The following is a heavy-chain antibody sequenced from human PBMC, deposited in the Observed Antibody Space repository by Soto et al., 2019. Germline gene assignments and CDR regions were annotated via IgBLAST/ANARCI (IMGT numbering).Heavy chain of an antibody. CDR1: GGTFSSYA. V-gene: IGHV1-69*13. CDR3: ARDSGELEPFDY. Sequence: GASVKVSCKASGGTFSSYAISWVRQAPGQGLEWMGGIIPIFGTANYAQKFQGGVTITADESTSTAYMELSSLRSEDTPVYDCARDSGELEPFDYWGQVTLVTVSS. D-gene: IGHD1-26*01. CDR2: IIPIFGTA. J-gene: IGHJ4*02.